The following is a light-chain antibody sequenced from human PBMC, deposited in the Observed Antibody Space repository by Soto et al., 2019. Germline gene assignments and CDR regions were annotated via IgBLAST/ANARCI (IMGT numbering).Light chain of an antibody. CDR3: QKYNRAPER. CDR2: AAS. CDR1: QGISTY. J-gene: IGKJ1*01. Sequence: DIQMTQAPSSLSASVGDRVTITCRASQGISTYLAWYQHKPWKVPKLLIYAASTLQSGVPSRFSGSGTGTDFTISISRLQPEDVATYSCQKYNRAPERFGQGAKVEIK. V-gene: IGKV1-27*01.